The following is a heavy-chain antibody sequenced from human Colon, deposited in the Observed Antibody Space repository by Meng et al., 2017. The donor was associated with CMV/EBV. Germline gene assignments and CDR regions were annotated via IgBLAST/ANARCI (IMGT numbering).Heavy chain of an antibody. D-gene: IGHD1-1*01. Sequence: GPDPAKPTATRRFTCTFSGCSVTTSWTGVPWVRQPAGKAIELLGLINWNDYMRSSASLTNSLNKTKDTLKMRVVISMTALDPSDTGTFYCARDSLTMLNDWGQGTLVTVSS. J-gene: IGHJ4*02. V-gene: IGHV2-5*01. CDR1: GCSVTTSWTG. CDR2: INWNDYM. CDR3: ARDSLTMLND.